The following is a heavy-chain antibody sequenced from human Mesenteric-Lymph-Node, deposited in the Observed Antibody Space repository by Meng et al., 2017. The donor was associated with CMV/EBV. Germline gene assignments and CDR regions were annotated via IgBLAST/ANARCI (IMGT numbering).Heavy chain of an antibody. CDR1: GDSVSSSSYY. CDR2: INHSGTT. V-gene: IGHV4-39*07. D-gene: IGHD2-2*01. CDR3: ASRRGGYCSGTGCRTLRPYYYNGMDV. J-gene: IGHJ6*02. Sequence: SETLSLTCTVSGDSVSSSSYYWSWIRQPPGKGLEWIGEINHSGTTNYNPSLKSRVTISLDTSKSQFSLNLSSVTAADTAVYYCASRRGGYCSGTGCRTLRPYYYNGMDVWGQGTTVTVSS.